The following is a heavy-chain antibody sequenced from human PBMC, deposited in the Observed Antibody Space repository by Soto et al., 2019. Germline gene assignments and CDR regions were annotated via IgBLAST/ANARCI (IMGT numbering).Heavy chain of an antibody. D-gene: IGHD3-10*01. Sequence: EVQLVESGGGLVQPGGSLRLSCAASGFTFSNYWMHWVRQAPGKGLVWVSQINNDGSNTNYADYVKGRFTISRDNAENTLYLQMHSLRADDTAVYYCVRDWYGELIWGQGTMVTVSS. J-gene: IGHJ3*02. V-gene: IGHV3-74*01. CDR2: INNDGSNT. CDR3: VRDWYGELI. CDR1: GFTFSNYW.